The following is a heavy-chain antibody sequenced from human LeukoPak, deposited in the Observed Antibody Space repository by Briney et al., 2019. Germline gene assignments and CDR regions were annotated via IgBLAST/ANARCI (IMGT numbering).Heavy chain of an antibody. V-gene: IGHV3-74*01. CDR2: IRSDGSST. J-gene: IGHJ4*02. Sequence: GGSLRLSCAASGFTFSDYWMHWVRQAPGKGLVWVSRIRSDGSSTSCADSVRGRFTISRDNAKNTLHLQMNSLRAEDTAVYYCTRAGPYDYWGQGTLVTVSS. CDR1: GFTFSDYW. CDR3: TRAGPYDY.